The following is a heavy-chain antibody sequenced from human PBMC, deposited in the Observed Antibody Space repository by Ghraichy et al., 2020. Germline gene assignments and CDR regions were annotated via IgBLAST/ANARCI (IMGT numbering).Heavy chain of an antibody. J-gene: IGHJ5*02. CDR1: GFTFSNAW. D-gene: IGHD3-3*01. CDR2: IKSKTDGGTT. V-gene: IGHV3-15*01. CDR3: TTVPGLRFLEWLSNNWFDP. Sequence: GESLNISCAASGFTFSNAWMSWVRQAPGKGLEWVGRIKSKTDGGTTDYAAPVKGRFTISRDDSKNTLYLQMNSLKTEDTAVYYCTTVPGLRFLEWLSNNWFDPWGQGTLVTVSS.